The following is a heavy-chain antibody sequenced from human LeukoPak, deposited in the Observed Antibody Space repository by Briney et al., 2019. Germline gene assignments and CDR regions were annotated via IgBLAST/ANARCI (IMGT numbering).Heavy chain of an antibody. CDR1: GFTFSSYG. J-gene: IGHJ3*02. V-gene: IGHV3-30*03. CDR2: ISYDGSNK. Sequence: GGSLRLSCAASGFTFSSYGMHWVRQAPGKGLEWVAVISYDGSNKYYADSVKGRFTISRDNSKNTLYLQMNSLRAGGTAVYYCAGTYYYDKGAFDIWGQGTMVTVSS. CDR3: AGTYYYDKGAFDI. D-gene: IGHD3-22*01.